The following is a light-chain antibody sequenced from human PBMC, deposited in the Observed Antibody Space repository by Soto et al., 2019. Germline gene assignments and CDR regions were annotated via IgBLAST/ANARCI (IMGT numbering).Light chain of an antibody. J-gene: IGLJ1*01. V-gene: IGLV2-14*01. CDR1: SSDVGGYSY. CDR2: GVN. Sequence: QSALTQPASVSGSPGQSITISCTGTSSDVGGYSYVSWYQQHPGKAPKLMIYGVNNRPSGVSDRFSGSKSGSTASLTISGLQAKDEADYYCSSYTNSSTLHVFGTGTKVTVL. CDR3: SSYTNSSTLHV.